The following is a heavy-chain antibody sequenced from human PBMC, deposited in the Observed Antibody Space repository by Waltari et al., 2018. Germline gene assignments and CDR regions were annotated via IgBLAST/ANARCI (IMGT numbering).Heavy chain of an antibody. CDR3: ARALEDIVVVPAAKGYYYYMDV. Sequence: QVQLVQSGAEVKKPGSSVKVSCKASGGTFSSYAISWVRQAPGQGLEWMEGIIPIFGTANYAQKFQGRGTITADESTSTAYMDLSSLRSEDTAVYYCARALEDIVVVPAAKGYYYYMDVWGKGTTVTVSS. J-gene: IGHJ6*03. CDR2: IIPIFGTA. V-gene: IGHV1-69*12. CDR1: GGTFSSYA. D-gene: IGHD2-2*01.